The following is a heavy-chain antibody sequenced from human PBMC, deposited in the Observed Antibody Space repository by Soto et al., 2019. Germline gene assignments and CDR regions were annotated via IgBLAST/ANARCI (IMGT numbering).Heavy chain of an antibody. CDR2: ISGSGGST. V-gene: IGHV3-23*01. CDR1: GFTFSSYA. D-gene: IGHD5-12*01. CDR3: AKSSLNWDIVAPDY. J-gene: IGHJ4*02. Sequence: GGSLRLSCAASGFTFSSYAMSWVRQAPGKGLEWVSTISGSGGSTYYADSVKGRFTISRDNSKNTLYLQMNSLRAGDTAVYFCAKSSLNWDIVAPDYWRQGTLVTVSS.